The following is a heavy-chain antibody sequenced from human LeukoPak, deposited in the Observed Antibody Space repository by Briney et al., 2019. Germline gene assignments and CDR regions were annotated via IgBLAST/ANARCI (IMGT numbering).Heavy chain of an antibody. CDR2: IYYSGST. Sequence: SETLSLTCTVSGGSISSSSYYWGWIRQPPGKGLEWIGSIYYSGSTYYNPSLKSRVTISVDTSKNQFSLKLSSVTAADTAVYYCARDRVWEPYFDYWGQGTLVTVSS. CDR1: GGSISSSSYY. D-gene: IGHD3-16*01. V-gene: IGHV4-39*07. J-gene: IGHJ4*02. CDR3: ARDRVWEPYFDY.